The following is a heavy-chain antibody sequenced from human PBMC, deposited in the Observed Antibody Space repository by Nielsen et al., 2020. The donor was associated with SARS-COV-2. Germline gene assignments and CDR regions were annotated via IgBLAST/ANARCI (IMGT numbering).Heavy chain of an antibody. CDR3: ARENGPARGMDV. CDR1: GFTFSSYS. CDR2: ISSSSSYI. D-gene: IGHD2-8*01. Sequence: GESLKISCAASGFTFSSYSMNWVRQAPGKGLEWVSSISSSSSYIYYADSVKGRFTISRDNAKNSLYLQMNSLRAEDTAVYYCARENGPARGMDVWGQGTTVTVSS. V-gene: IGHV3-21*01. J-gene: IGHJ6*02.